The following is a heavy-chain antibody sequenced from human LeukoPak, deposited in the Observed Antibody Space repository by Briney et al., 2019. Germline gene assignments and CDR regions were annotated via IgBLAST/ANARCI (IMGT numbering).Heavy chain of an antibody. CDR3: ARFSSIAAAFDY. CDR2: IYYSGST. J-gene: IGHJ4*02. CDR1: GGSISSSSYY. V-gene: IGHV4-39*07. Sequence: SETLSLTCTVSGGSISSSSYYWGWIRQTPGKGLEWIGSIYYSGSTYYNPSLKSRVTMSVDTSKNQFSLKLSSVTAADTAVYYCARFSSIAAAFDYWGQGTLVTVSS. D-gene: IGHD6-6*01.